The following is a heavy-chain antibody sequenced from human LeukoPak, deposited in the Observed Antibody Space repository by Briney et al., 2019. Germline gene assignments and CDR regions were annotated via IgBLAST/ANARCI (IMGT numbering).Heavy chain of an antibody. CDR1: GFNFRYYS. J-gene: IGHJ6*04. Sequence: PGGSLRLSCAGSGFNFRYYSMTWLRQAPGKGLEWVSFISTSGSTTFYTDSVKGRFFISRDNAQDSVFLQMKSLGVDDTAIYFCARDSHIYDGSGSYYDLETNFLPSHVDVWGKGTTVIVSS. D-gene: IGHD3-10*01. V-gene: IGHV3-48*04. CDR2: ISTSGSTT. CDR3: ARDSHIYDGSGSYYDLETNFLPSHVDV.